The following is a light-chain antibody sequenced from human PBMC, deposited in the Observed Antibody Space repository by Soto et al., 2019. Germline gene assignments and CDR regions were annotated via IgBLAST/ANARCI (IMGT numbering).Light chain of an antibody. Sequence: DIQMTQSPSSLSASVGDRVTITCRASQNIAGYLNWYQQEPGKAPKLLIYGASNLEPGVPSRFSGGGSGTDFTFTISSLRPEDIATYYCQQYANVPYTFGRGTKLEIK. J-gene: IGKJ2*01. CDR3: QQYANVPYT. CDR1: QNIAGY. V-gene: IGKV1-33*01. CDR2: GAS.